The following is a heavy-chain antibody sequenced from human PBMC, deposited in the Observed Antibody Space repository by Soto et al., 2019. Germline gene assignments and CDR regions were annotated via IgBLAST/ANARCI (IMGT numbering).Heavy chain of an antibody. V-gene: IGHV4-4*07. CDR2: IWTSGST. J-gene: IGHJ4*02. Sequence: QVQLQESGPGLVKPSETLSLTCNVSGDSMSKYYWSWVRPPAGKGLEWIGRIWTSGSTIYHPSLKSRVTMSIDTSKNHFSLDLKSVTAADTAVYYCARTVGAAYYFDFWVQGVLVTVS. CDR3: ARTVGAAYYFDF. D-gene: IGHD3-16*01. CDR1: GDSMSKYY.